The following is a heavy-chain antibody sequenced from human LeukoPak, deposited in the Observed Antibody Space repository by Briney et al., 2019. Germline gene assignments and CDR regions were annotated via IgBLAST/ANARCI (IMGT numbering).Heavy chain of an antibody. CDR1: GGSFSTNY. CDR2: IYTSGST. CDR3: ARAPYDSFNYYGMDV. J-gene: IGHJ6*02. D-gene: IGHD3-22*01. Sequence: SETLSLTCTVSGGSFSTNYWSWIRQPAGKGLEWIGHIYTSGSTNYNPSLKSRVTMSVDTSKNQFSLKLSSVTAADRAVYYCARAPYDSFNYYGMDVWGQGTTVTVSS. V-gene: IGHV4-4*07.